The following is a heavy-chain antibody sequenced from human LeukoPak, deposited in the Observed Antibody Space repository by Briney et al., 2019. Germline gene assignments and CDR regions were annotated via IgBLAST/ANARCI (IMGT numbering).Heavy chain of an antibody. Sequence: GGSLRLSCTVSGFTFSDYYMSWVRQAPGKGLEWVSYISSSGSMLHYADSVEGRFTISRDNSKNTLHLQMNSLRTEDTAVYYCARVKGGIAAAGNYFDYWGQGTLVTVSS. J-gene: IGHJ4*02. D-gene: IGHD6-13*01. CDR2: ISSSGSML. CDR1: GFTFSDYY. V-gene: IGHV3-11*04. CDR3: ARVKGGIAAAGNYFDY.